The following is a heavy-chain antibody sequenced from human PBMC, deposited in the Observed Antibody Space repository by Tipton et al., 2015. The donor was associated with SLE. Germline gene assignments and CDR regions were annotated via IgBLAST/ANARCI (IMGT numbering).Heavy chain of an antibody. Sequence: SLRLSCAASGFTFSSYSMNWVRQAPGKGLEWVSSISSISSDIYYADSVKGRFTISRDTAKNSLYLQMSSLRADDTAVYYCATDRPLGGANYFDYWGQGTQVTVSS. J-gene: IGHJ4*02. V-gene: IGHV3-21*03. D-gene: IGHD3-16*01. CDR3: ATDRPLGGANYFDY. CDR2: ISSISSDI. CDR1: GFTFSSYS.